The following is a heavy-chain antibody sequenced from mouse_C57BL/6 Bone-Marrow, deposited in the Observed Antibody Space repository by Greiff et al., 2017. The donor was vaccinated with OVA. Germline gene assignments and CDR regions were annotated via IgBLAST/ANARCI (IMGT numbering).Heavy chain of an antibody. CDR2: ISDGGSYT. D-gene: IGHD2-3*01. J-gene: IGHJ3*01. V-gene: IGHV5-4*01. Sequence: EVQLQESGGGLVKPGGSLKLSCAASGFTFSSYAMSWVRQTPEKRLEWVATISDGGSYTYYPDNVKGRFTISRDNAKNNLYLQMSHLKSEDTAMYYCARGDGWGQGTLVTVSA. CDR1: GFTFSSYA. CDR3: ARGDG.